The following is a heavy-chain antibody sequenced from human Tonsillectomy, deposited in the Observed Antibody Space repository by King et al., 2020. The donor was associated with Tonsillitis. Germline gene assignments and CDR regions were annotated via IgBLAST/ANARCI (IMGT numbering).Heavy chain of an antibody. Sequence: VQLVESGGGVVQPGRSLRLSCAASGFTFSSYGMHWVRQAPGKGLEWVAVIWYDGSNKYYADSGKGRFTMSRDNSKNTLYLQMNSLRAEDTAVYYCARDQYRSGWYSYYFDYWGQGTLVTVSS. CDR1: GFTFSSYG. J-gene: IGHJ4*02. CDR3: ARDQYRSGWYSYYFDY. D-gene: IGHD6-19*01. CDR2: IWYDGSNK. V-gene: IGHV3-33*08.